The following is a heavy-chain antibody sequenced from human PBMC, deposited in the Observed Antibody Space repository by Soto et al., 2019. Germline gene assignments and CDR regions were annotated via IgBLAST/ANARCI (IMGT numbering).Heavy chain of an antibody. CDR1: GGSIISESHY. J-gene: IGHJ4*02. CDR3: ARRRGAGTRVASGYSYGPFDY. Sequence: PSETLSLTCTVSGGSIISESHYWGWIRQPPGGGLEWIGSCFYSGSTYYNPSLKSRVTISVDKSKNQFSLKLSSVTAADTAVYYCARRRGAGTRVASGYSYGPFDYWGQGTLVTVSS. D-gene: IGHD5-18*01. CDR2: CFYSGST. V-gene: IGHV4-39*07.